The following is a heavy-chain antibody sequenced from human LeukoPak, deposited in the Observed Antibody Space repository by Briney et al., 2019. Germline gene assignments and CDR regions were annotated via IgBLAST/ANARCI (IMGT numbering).Heavy chain of an antibody. Sequence: SETLSLTCTVSGGSISSYYWGWIRQPPGKGLEWIGSIYYSGSTYYNPSLKSRVTISVDTSKNQFSLKLSSVTAADTAVYYCASRPYDSSSFDPWGQGTLVTVSS. CDR2: IYYSGST. CDR3: ASRPYDSSSFDP. D-gene: IGHD3-3*01. J-gene: IGHJ5*02. V-gene: IGHV4-39*01. CDR1: GGSISSYY.